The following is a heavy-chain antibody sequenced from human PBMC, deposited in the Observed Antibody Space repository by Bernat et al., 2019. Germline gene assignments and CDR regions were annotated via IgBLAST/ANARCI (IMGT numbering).Heavy chain of an antibody. D-gene: IGHD3-16*01. J-gene: IGHJ2*01. CDR3: ARGWGYLDL. Sequence: QVQLQESCPGLVKPSETLSLTCTVSGGSISSYYWSWIRQPPGKGLEWIGYIYYSGSTNYNPSLKSRVTISIDTTKNRFSLKLGSVTAADTAVYYCARGWGYLDLWGRGTLVTVSS. CDR2: IYYSGST. V-gene: IGHV4-59*08. CDR1: GGSISSYY.